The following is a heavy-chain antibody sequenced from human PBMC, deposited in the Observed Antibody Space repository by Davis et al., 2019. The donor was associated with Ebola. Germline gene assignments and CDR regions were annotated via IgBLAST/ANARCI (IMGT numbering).Heavy chain of an antibody. CDR2: INHSGST. Sequence: SETLSLTCAVYGESLSGYLWTWIRQPPGKGLEWIGEINHSGSTNYNPSLKSRVTISVDTSKNQFSLKLSSVTAADTAVYYCARELDWFDPWGQGTLVTVSS. V-gene: IGHV4-34*01. D-gene: IGHD2-2*03. CDR3: ARELDWFDP. J-gene: IGHJ5*02. CDR1: GESLSGYL.